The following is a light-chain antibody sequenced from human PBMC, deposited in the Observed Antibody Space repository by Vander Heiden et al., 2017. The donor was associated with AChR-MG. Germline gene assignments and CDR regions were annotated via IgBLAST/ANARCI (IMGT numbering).Light chain of an antibody. J-gene: IGLJ2*01. Sequence: NFVLTQPHSVSESPGKTVTISCTRSGASTAMNYVQWYQQRQGSAPTTVIFEDNHRPSGVPDRFSGSIDSSANSASLIISGLKTEDEADYYCQSYDDTNHGVFGGGTKLTVL. CDR3: QSYDDTNHGV. V-gene: IGLV6-57*03. CDR2: EDN. CDR1: GASTAMNY.